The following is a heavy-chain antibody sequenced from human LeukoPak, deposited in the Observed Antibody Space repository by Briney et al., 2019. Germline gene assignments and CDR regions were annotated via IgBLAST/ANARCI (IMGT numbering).Heavy chain of an antibody. CDR3: TRDSGYSGSQDAFDI. Sequence: GGSLRLSCTASGFTFGDYAMSWVRQAPGKGLEWVGFIRSKAYGGTTEYAASVKGRFTISRDDSKSIAYLQMNSLKTEDTAVYYCTRDSGYSGSQDAFDIWGQGTMVTVSS. CDR1: GFTFGDYA. CDR2: IRSKAYGGTT. V-gene: IGHV3-49*04. J-gene: IGHJ3*02. D-gene: IGHD5-12*01.